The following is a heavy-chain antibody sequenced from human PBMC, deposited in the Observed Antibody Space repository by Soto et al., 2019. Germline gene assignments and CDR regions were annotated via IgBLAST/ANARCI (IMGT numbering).Heavy chain of an antibody. J-gene: IGHJ4*02. D-gene: IGHD3-9*01. CDR2: ISYDGSNK. CDR3: AKDVQRTYYDILTGYYRFFGDYFDY. V-gene: IGHV3-30*18. CDR1: GSTFSSYG. Sequence: LRLSCAASGSTFSSYGMHWVRQAPGKGLEWVAVISYDGSNKYYADSVKGRFTISRDNSKNTLYLQMNSLRAEDTAVYYCAKDVQRTYYDILTGYYRFFGDYFDYWGQGTLVTVSS.